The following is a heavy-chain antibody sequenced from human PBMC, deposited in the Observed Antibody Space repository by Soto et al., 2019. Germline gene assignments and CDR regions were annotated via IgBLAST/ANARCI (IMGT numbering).Heavy chain of an antibody. Sequence: ASVKVSCKASGYTFTSYAMHWVRQAPGQRLEWMGWINAGNGNTKYSQKFQGRVTITRDTSASTAYMELSSLRSGDTAVYYCASSRRITIFGVVTSFDYWGQGTLVTV. CDR3: ASSRRITIFGVVTSFDY. CDR2: INAGNGNT. J-gene: IGHJ4*02. V-gene: IGHV1-3*01. CDR1: GYTFTSYA. D-gene: IGHD3-3*01.